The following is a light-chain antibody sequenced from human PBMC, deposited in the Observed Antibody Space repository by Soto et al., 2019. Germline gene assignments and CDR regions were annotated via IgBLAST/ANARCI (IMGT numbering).Light chain of an antibody. V-gene: IGLV2-14*01. Sequence: QSALTQPASVSGSPGQSITISCTGTSSDVGGYNYVSWYQQHPGKAPKLMIYDVSNRPSGVSNRFSGSKSGNTASLTISGLQAEDEADYDCSSYTSSSTRVFATGTKVTVL. CDR2: DVS. CDR3: SSYTSSSTRV. CDR1: SSDVGGYNY. J-gene: IGLJ1*01.